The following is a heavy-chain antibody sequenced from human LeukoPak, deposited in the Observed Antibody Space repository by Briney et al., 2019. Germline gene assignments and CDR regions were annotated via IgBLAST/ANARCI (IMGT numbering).Heavy chain of an antibody. CDR2: IYYSGST. CDR3: ARDHGYYGSERLETFDP. V-gene: IGHV4-39*07. D-gene: IGHD3-10*01. J-gene: IGHJ5*02. Sequence: SETLSLTCTVSGGSISSGSYYWSWIRQPAGKGLEWIGSIYYSGSTYYNPSLKSRVTISVDTSKNQFSLKLSSVTAADTAVYYCARDHGYYGSERLETFDPWGQGTLVTVSS. CDR1: GGSISSGSYY.